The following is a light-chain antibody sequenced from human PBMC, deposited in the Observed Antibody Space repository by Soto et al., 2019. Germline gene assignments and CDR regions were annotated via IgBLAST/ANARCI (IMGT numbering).Light chain of an antibody. Sequence: EVVMRQSPATLSVSRGEGATLSCRASQGIGDTLACYQHKPGQTPRLLIYDTSTRATGVPTGFSGSRSGAEFTLTINRLQSEDFAVYYCQPYNNWPLTFGGGTKVEIK. CDR1: QGIGDT. J-gene: IGKJ4*01. CDR2: DTS. CDR3: QPYNNWPLT. V-gene: IGKV3-15*01.